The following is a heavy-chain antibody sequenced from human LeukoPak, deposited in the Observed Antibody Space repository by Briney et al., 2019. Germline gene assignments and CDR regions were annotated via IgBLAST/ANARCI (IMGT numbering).Heavy chain of an antibody. CDR2: TFNRLKRYI. CDR3: SRGEDGYNPFDY. D-gene: IGHD5-24*01. CDR1: GDRVSSNSTG. V-gene: IGHV6-1*01. J-gene: IGHJ4*02. Sequence: QTLSLTRAIPGDRVSSNSTGWNWVRQSPSRGLEWLGRTFNRLKRYIDYALWAGRRITINPDSSKNQFHQTGSSVTAAATIEYYCSRGEDGYNPFDYWGQGTLVTVSS.